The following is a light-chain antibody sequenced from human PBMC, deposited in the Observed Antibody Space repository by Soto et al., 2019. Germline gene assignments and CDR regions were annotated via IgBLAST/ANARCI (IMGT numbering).Light chain of an antibody. V-gene: IGKV3-20*01. CDR2: GAS. J-gene: IGKJ1*01. Sequence: EIVLTQSPGTLSLSPGERATLSCRASQSVSSSYLAWYQQKPGQAPRLLIYGASSRATGIPDRFSGSGSGTDLTLTISGLEPEDFAVYYCQQYGSSRTFGQGTKVEIK. CDR3: QQYGSSRT. CDR1: QSVSSSY.